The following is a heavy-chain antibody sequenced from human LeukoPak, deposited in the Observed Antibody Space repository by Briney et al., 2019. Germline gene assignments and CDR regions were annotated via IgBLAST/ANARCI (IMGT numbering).Heavy chain of an antibody. CDR1: GFTFGDYA. J-gene: IGHJ6*04. CDR2: IRSSSSTI. CDR3: VRDPDYGVLYFV. Sequence: GGSLRLSCTASGFTFGDYAMSWFRQAPGKGLEWVSYIRSSSSTIYYADSVKGRFTISRDNAKNSLYLQMNSLRAEDTAVYYCVRDPDYGVLYFVWGKGTTVTVSS. V-gene: IGHV3-48*01. D-gene: IGHD4/OR15-4a*01.